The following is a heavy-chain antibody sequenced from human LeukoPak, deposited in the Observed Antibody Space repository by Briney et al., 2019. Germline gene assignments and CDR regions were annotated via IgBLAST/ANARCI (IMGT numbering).Heavy chain of an antibody. CDR3: TTDPRH. CDR2: IKSKSDGGTT. J-gene: IGHJ4*02. Sequence: PGGSLRLSCAASGFTFSSYVISWVRQAPGRGLEWLGRIKSKSDGGTTDYVAPVKGRFTISRDDSKNTVSLQMNSLETEDTAVYYCTTDPRHWGQGTLVTVSS. CDR1: GFTFSSYV. V-gene: IGHV3-15*01.